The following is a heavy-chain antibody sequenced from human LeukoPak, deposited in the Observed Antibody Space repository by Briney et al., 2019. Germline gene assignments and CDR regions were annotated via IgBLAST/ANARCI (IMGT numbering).Heavy chain of an antibody. D-gene: IGHD3-22*01. V-gene: IGHV4-34*01. CDR3: ARGPYSYDSSGAFDI. CDR1: GGTFRGYY. CDR2: IYHSGST. Sequence: SETLSLTCAASGGTFRGYYWSWIRQPPGKGLEWIGEIYHSGSTNYNASLKSRVTISVDTSKNQFSLKLSSVTAADTAVYFCARGPYSYDSSGAFDIWGQGTMVTVSS. J-gene: IGHJ3*02.